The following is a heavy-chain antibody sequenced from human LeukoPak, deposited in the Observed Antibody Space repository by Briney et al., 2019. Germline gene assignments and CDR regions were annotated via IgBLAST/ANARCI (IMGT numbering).Heavy chain of an antibody. CDR3: ARGSITMIVVVPDV. J-gene: IGHJ6*02. Sequence: PSETLSLTCTVSGGSISSGGYYWSWIRQHPGKGLEWIGYIYYSGSTYYNPSLKSRVTISVDTSKNQFSLKLSSVTAADTAVYYCARGSITMIVVVPDVWGQGTTVTVSS. CDR1: GGSISSGGYY. CDR2: IYYSGST. D-gene: IGHD3-22*01. V-gene: IGHV4-31*03.